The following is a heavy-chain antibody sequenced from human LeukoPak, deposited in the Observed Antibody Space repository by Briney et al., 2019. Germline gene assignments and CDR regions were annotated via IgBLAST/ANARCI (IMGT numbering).Heavy chain of an antibody. CDR2: INPTGGST. CDR1: GYTFTSYY. CDR3: ARGSRTGWYYFDY. D-gene: IGHD6-19*01. V-gene: IGHV1-46*01. J-gene: IGHJ4*02. Sequence: GASVKVSCKASGYTFTSYYMHWVRQAPGQGLEWMGLINPTGGSTGYAQKFQGRVTITADTSTSTAYMELSSLISDDTAVYYCARGSRTGWYYFDYWGQGTLVTVSS.